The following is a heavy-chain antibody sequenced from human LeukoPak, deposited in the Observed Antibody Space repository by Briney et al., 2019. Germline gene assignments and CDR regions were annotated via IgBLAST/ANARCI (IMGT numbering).Heavy chain of an antibody. V-gene: IGHV1-2*02. Sequence: ASVTVSCKASGYTFTGYYMHWVRPAPGQGLAGMGWINPNSGGTNYAQKFQGRVTMTRDTSISTAYMELSRLRSDDTAVYYCAREGGHGYDAFDIWGQGTMVTVSS. CDR2: INPNSGGT. J-gene: IGHJ3*02. CDR3: AREGGHGYDAFDI. D-gene: IGHD5-24*01. CDR1: GYTFTGYY.